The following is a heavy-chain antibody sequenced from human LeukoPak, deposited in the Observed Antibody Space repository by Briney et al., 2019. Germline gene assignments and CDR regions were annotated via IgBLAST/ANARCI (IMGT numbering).Heavy chain of an antibody. Sequence: SETLSLTCTVSGGSVSSGGSYWSWIRQPPGTGLEWLGYIYHNGNTNFNPSLESRITISVDTSKNQFSLKLSSVTPADTALYYCARGSAWYFIHWGQGILVTVSS. V-gene: IGHV4-61*08. CDR2: IYHNGNT. CDR1: GGSVSSGGSY. J-gene: IGHJ4*02. CDR3: ARGSAWYFIH. D-gene: IGHD6-19*01.